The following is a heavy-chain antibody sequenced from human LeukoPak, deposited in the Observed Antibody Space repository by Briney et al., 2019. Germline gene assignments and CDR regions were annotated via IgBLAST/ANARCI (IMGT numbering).Heavy chain of an antibody. D-gene: IGHD6-19*01. J-gene: IGHJ4*02. Sequence: KSSETLSLTCSVSGGSISSSTYYWNWIRQPPGKGLEWIGEINHSGSTNYNPSLKSRVTISVDTSKNQFSLKLSSVTAADTAVYYCASLDSSGWYWGQGTLVTVSS. V-gene: IGHV4-39*07. CDR2: INHSGST. CDR3: ASLDSSGWY. CDR1: GGSISSSTYY.